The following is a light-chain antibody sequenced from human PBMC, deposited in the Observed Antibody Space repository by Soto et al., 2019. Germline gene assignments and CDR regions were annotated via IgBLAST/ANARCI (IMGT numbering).Light chain of an antibody. CDR3: QQYGSSPKT. V-gene: IGKV3-20*01. J-gene: IGKJ1*01. CDR2: GTS. Sequence: EIVLTQSPGTLSLSPGERATLSCRASQSVRSNSLAWYQQKPGQAPRLLMSGTSSRATGIPDRFSGSGSGTDFTLTIGRLEPEDFAVYYCQQYGSSPKTFGQGTKVDIK. CDR1: QSVRSNS.